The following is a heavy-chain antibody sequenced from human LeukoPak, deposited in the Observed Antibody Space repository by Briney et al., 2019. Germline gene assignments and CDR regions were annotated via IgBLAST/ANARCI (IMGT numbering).Heavy chain of an antibody. V-gene: IGHV3-21*01. CDR1: GFTVSSIH. Sequence: GGSLRLSCAASGFTVSSIHMVWVRQAPGKGLEWVSSISISSSYIYYADSVKGRFTISRDNAKNSLYLQMNSLRAEDTAVYYCARGPQKNGHSSGYPGYFDYWGQGTLVTVSS. CDR2: ISISSSYI. D-gene: IGHD3-22*01. J-gene: IGHJ4*02. CDR3: ARGPQKNGHSSGYPGYFDY.